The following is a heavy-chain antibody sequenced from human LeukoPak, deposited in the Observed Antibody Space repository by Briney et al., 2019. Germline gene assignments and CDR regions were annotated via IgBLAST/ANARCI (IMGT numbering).Heavy chain of an antibody. CDR3: AYSPDGLSGWFDP. CDR1: GFIFDDYA. CDR2: ISWNSGTI. D-gene: IGHD2-15*01. Sequence: GGSLRLSCAPSGFIFDDYAMHWVGQAPGKGLEWVSGISWNSGTIGYADSVKGRFTITRDNADNSLYLQVNSLREEDTALYYCAYSPDGLSGWFDPWGQGTLVTVSS. V-gene: IGHV3-9*01. J-gene: IGHJ5*02.